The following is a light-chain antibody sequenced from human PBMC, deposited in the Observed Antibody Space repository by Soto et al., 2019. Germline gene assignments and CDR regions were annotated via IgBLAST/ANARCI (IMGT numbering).Light chain of an antibody. CDR2: DVS. CDR3: ASYAGSNTVL. Sequence: QSALTQPASVSGSPGQSITISCTGTSSDICGYNYVSWYQQHPGKAPKLMISDVSDRPSGVSNRFSCSKSVNTASLTISGLQSEDEADSYCASYAGSNTVLFGGGTKLTVL. CDR1: SSDICGYNY. J-gene: IGLJ2*01. V-gene: IGLV2-14*03.